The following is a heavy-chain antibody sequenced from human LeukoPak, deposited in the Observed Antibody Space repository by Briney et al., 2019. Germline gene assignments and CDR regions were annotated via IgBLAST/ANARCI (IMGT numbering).Heavy chain of an antibody. Sequence: PGGSLRLSCAASGFTFSSYWMSWVRQAPGKGLEWVANIKQDGSEKYYVDSVKGRFTISRDNAKNSLYLQMNSLRAEDTAVYYCARAFILRYTNMDVWGKGTTVTVSS. J-gene: IGHJ6*03. D-gene: IGHD3-10*01. CDR2: IKQDGSEK. CDR3: ARAFILRYTNMDV. V-gene: IGHV3-7*01. CDR1: GFTFSSYW.